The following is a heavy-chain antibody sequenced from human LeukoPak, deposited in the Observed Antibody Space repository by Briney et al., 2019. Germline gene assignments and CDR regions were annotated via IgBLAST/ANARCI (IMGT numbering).Heavy chain of an antibody. CDR1: GFTFSSYG. J-gene: IGHJ4*02. V-gene: IGHV3-30*18. Sequence: PGGSLRLSCAASGFTFSSYGMHWVRQAPGKGLEWVAVISYDGSNKYYADSVKGRFTISRDNSKNTLYLQMNSLRAEDTAVYYCAKDLTPIFRLRLDYWGQGTLVTVSS. CDR2: ISYDGSNK. CDR3: AKDLTPIFRLRLDY. D-gene: IGHD5-12*01.